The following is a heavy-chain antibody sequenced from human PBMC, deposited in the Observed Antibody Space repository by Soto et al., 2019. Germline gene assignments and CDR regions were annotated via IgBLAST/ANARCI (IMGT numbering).Heavy chain of an antibody. D-gene: IGHD3-22*01. CDR3: AKDAPGSGWLSDY. V-gene: IGHV3-23*01. J-gene: IGHJ4*02. Sequence: GVPLRLSCAASGFTFRIYAMSWVRQAPGKGLEWVSTITGNGGTSYADFVRGRFTISRDNSKNTLYLQMNSLRAEDTAVYYCAKDAPGSGWLSDYWGQGTLVTVSS. CDR2: ITGNGGT. CDR1: GFTFRIYA.